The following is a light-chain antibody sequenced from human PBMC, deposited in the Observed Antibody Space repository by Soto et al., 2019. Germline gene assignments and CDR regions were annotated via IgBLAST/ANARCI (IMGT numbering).Light chain of an antibody. CDR3: QQRSNWPI. J-gene: IGKJ4*01. CDR1: QSVSNNY. CDR2: DAS. V-gene: IGKV3-11*01. Sequence: VLTQSADTRALSPIKKTTLSCRASQSVSNNYLAWYQQKHGQAPRLLIYDASNRATGIPARFSGSGSGTDFTLTISSLEHEDFAVYYCQQRSNWPIFGGATKVDIK.